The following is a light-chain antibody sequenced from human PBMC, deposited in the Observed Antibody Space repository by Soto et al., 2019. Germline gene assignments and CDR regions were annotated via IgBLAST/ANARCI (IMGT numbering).Light chain of an antibody. Sequence: QSVMTQPPSVSGAPGQRVTIACTGNNSNIGAGYDVHWYRRFPGAAPTLLLSGYYNRPSGVPDRISGSKSGTSVSLAITDLKAEDEADYYCSSYTSSSSYVFGTGTKLTVL. CDR1: NSNIGAGYD. CDR3: SSYTSSSSYV. CDR2: GYY. V-gene: IGLV1-40*01. J-gene: IGLJ1*01.